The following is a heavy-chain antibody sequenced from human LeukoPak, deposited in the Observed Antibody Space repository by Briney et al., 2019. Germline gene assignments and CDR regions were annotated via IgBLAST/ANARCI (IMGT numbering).Heavy chain of an antibody. CDR3: AKDRWTEVDAFDI. D-gene: IGHD1-1*01. CDR2: ISGSGGST. Sequence: GESLKISCKGSGYSFTSYWIGWVRQMPGKGLEWVSAISGSGGSTYYADSVKGRFTISRDNSKNTLYLQMNSLRAEDTAVYYCAKDRWTEVDAFDIWGQGTMVTVSS. CDR1: GYSFTSYW. J-gene: IGHJ3*02. V-gene: IGHV3-23*01.